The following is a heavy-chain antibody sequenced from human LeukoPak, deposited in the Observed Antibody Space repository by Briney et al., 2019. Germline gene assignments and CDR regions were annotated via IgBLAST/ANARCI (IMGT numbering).Heavy chain of an antibody. D-gene: IGHD3-22*01. J-gene: IGHJ4*02. CDR2: ISAYNGNT. Sequence: GASVKVSCKASGYTFTSYGISWVRQAPGQGLEWMGWISAYNGNTNYAQKLQGRVTMTTDTSTSTAYMELRSLRSDDTAVYYCARVRYYYDSSGWKFEYYFDYWGQGTLVTVSS. CDR3: ARVRYYYDSSGWKFEYYFDY. CDR1: GYTFTSYG. V-gene: IGHV1-18*01.